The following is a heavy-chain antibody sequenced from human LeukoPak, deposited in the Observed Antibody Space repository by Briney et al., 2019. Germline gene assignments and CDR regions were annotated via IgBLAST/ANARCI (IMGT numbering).Heavy chain of an antibody. J-gene: IGHJ4*02. CDR2: INHSGST. D-gene: IGHD3-22*01. V-gene: IGHV4-34*01. CDR1: GGSFSGYY. Sequence: SETLSLTCAVYGGSFSGYYWSWIRQPPGKGLEWIGEINHSGSTNYNPSLKSRVTISVDTSKNQFSLRLSSVTAADTAAYYCARAKTYYYDSSGYHRYYFDYWGQGTLVTVSS. CDR3: ARAKTYYYDSSGYHRYYFDY.